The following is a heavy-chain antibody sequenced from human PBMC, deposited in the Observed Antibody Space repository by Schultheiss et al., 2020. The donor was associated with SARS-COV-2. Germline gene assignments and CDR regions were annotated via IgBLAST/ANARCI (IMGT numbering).Heavy chain of an antibody. Sequence: SETLSLTCAVYGGSFSGYYWSWIRQPPGKGLEWIGYIYYSGSTNYNPSLKSRVTISVDTSKNQFSLKLSSVTAADTAVYYCASTYYYDSSGYYQLDYWGQGTLVTVYS. CDR2: IYYSGST. CDR1: GGSFSGYY. CDR3: ASTYYYDSSGYYQLDY. V-gene: IGHV4-59*12. J-gene: IGHJ4*02. D-gene: IGHD3-22*01.